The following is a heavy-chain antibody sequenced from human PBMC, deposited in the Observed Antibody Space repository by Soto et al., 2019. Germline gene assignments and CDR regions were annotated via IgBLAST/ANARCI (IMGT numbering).Heavy chain of an antibody. CDR1: GDSVSSNSAA. J-gene: IGHJ6*02. V-gene: IGHV6-1*01. Sequence: SQTLSLTCAISGDSVSSNSAAWSWIRQSPSRGLEWLGRTYYRSKWYHDYAVSVESRMTINPDTSKNQFSLQLNSVTPEDTAVYYCERGIAAAPMDVWGQGTTVTVSS. CDR3: ERGIAAAPMDV. D-gene: IGHD6-13*01. CDR2: TYYRSKWYH.